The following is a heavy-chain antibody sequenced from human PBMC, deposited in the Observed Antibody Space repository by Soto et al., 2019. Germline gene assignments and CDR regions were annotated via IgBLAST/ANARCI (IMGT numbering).Heavy chain of an antibody. CDR3: AKFPSKQWLLFKPPLHFDY. J-gene: IGHJ4*02. D-gene: IGHD3-3*01. V-gene: IGHV3-23*01. CDR1: GFTFSSYA. Sequence: GGSLRLSCAASGFTFSSYAMSWVRQAPRKGLEWVSAISGSGGSTYYADSVKGRFTISRDSSKNTLYLQMNSLRGEDTAVYYCAKFPSKQWLLFKPPLHFDYWGQGTLVTVSS. CDR2: ISGSGGST.